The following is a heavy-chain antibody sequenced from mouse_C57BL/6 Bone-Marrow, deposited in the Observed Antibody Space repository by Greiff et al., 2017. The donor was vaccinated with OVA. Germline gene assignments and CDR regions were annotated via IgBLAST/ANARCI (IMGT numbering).Heavy chain of an antibody. D-gene: IGHD1-1*01. J-gene: IGHJ1*03. CDR3: ARHYYGSSYVGYFDV. V-gene: IGHV5-12*01. CDR2: ISNGGGST. Sequence: EVQLVESGGGLVQPGGSLKLSCAASGFTFSDYYMYWVRQTPEKRLEWVAYISNGGGSTYYPDTVKGRFTISRDNAKNTLYLQMSRLKSEDTAMYYCARHYYGSSYVGYFDVWGTGTTVTVSS. CDR1: GFTFSDYY.